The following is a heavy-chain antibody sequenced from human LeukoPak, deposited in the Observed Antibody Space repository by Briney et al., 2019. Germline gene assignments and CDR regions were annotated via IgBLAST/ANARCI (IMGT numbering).Heavy chain of an antibody. CDR1: GFTVSGNY. J-gene: IGHJ5*02. Sequence: GGSLRLSCAVSGFTVSGNYMSWVRQAPGKGLEWVSLIYSGGTTYYADSVKGRFTISRDNSKNTLYLQMNSLRAEDTAVYYCARMHYYDSSGDNWFDPWGQGTLVTVSS. CDR2: IYSGGTT. V-gene: IGHV3-53*01. CDR3: ARMHYYDSSGDNWFDP. D-gene: IGHD3-22*01.